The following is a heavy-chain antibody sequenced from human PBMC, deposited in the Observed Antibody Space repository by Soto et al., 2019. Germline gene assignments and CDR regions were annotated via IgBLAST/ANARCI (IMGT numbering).Heavy chain of an antibody. V-gene: IGHV1-69*13. D-gene: IGHD2-15*01. Sequence: ASVKVSCKASGGTFSSYAISWVRQAPGQGLEWMGGIIPIFGTANYAQKFQGRVTITADESTSTAYMELSSLRSEDTAVYYCARDISGDPGTVWFDPWGQGTLVTVSS. CDR2: IIPIFGTA. CDR1: GGTFSSYA. J-gene: IGHJ5*02. CDR3: ARDISGDPGTVWFDP.